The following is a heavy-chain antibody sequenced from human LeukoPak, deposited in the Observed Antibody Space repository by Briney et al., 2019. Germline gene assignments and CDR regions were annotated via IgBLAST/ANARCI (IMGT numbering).Heavy chain of an antibody. CDR3: ARGLDY. CDR1: GFTFSSYA. CDR2: ISYDGSNK. V-gene: IGHV3-30*04. Sequence: GRSLRLSCAASGFTFSSYAMHWVRQAPGKGLEWVAVISYDGSNKYYADSVKGRFTISRDNSKNTLYLQMNSLRAEDTAVYYCARGLDYWGQGTLVTVSS. J-gene: IGHJ4*02.